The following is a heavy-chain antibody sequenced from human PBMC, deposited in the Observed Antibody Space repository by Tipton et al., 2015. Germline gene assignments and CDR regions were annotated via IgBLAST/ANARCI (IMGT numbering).Heavy chain of an antibody. D-gene: IGHD2-2*01. J-gene: IGHJ4*02. CDR1: GFTFSSYN. CDR2: ISSGSSTK. V-gene: IGHV3-48*01. CDR3: ARGDWGSSVQAY. Sequence: SLRLSCAASGFTFSSYNMNWVRQAPGKGLEWVSYISSGSSTKYYADSVKGRFNISRDNAKNSLYLQMKSLRAEDTAVYFCARGDWGSSVQAYWGQGTLVTVSS.